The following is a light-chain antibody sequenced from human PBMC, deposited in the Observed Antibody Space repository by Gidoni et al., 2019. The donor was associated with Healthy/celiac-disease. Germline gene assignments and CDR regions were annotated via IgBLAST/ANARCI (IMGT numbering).Light chain of an antibody. V-gene: IGKV1-5*03. Sequence: DIQMTQSPSTLSASVGDRVTITCRASQSISSWLAWYQQKPGKAPKLLIFKASSLESGVPSRFSGSGSGTEFTLTISSLQPDDFATYYCQQYNNYPYTFXQXTKLEIK. CDR3: QQYNNYPYT. CDR2: KAS. J-gene: IGKJ2*01. CDR1: QSISSW.